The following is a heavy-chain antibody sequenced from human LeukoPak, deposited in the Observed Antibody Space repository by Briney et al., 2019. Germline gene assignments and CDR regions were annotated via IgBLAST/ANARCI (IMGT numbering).Heavy chain of an antibody. J-gene: IGHJ6*02. CDR2: ISAYNGDT. V-gene: IGHV1-18*01. CDR1: GYTFINYG. CDR3: ARKHLGASYYYGVDV. Sequence: GASVKVSCKASGYTFINYGISWVRQAPGQGLEWMGWISAYNGDTDYAQRFQGRVSLTTDTSTTTAYLELRSLRSDDTAVYYCARKHLGASYYYGVDVWGQGTTVSVSS. D-gene: IGHD1-26*01.